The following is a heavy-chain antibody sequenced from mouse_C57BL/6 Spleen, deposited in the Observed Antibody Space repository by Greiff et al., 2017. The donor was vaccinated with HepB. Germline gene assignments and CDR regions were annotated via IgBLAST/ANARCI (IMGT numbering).Heavy chain of an antibody. CDR3: ARLLRYPMGYFDV. CDR2: IYPGDGDT. Sequence: VKVVESGPELVKPGASVKISCKASGYAFSSSWMNWVKQRPGKGLEWIGRIYPGDGDTNYNGKFKGKATLTADKSSSTAYMQLSSLTSEDSAVYFCARLLRYPMGYFDVWGTGTTVTVSS. V-gene: IGHV1-82*01. CDR1: GYAFSSSW. J-gene: IGHJ1*03. D-gene: IGHD1-1*01.